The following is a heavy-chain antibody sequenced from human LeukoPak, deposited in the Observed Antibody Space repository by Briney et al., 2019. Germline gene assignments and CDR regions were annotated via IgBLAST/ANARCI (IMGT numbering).Heavy chain of an antibody. CDR1: GGSISSSNW. J-gene: IGHJ5*02. CDR2: IYHSGST. Sequence: SETLSLTCAVSGGSISSSNWWSWVRQPPGKGLEWIGEIYHSGSTNYNPSLKSRVTISVDKSKNQFSLKLSSVTAADTAVYYCARFLGRSTNGRWFDPWGQGTLVTVSS. CDR3: ARFLGRSTNGRWFDP. V-gene: IGHV4-4*02. D-gene: IGHD2-2*01.